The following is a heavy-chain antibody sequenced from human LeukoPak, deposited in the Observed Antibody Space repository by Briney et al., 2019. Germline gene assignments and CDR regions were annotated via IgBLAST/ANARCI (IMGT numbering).Heavy chain of an antibody. V-gene: IGHV1-69*13. Sequence: SVKVSCKASGGTFSSYAISWVRQAPGQGLEWMGGIIPIFGTANYAQKFQGRVTITADESTSTAYMELSSLRSEDTAVYYCARDKTYYYGSMGYYFDYWGQGTLVTVSS. CDR2: IIPIFGTA. CDR1: GGTFSSYA. CDR3: ARDKTYYYGSMGYYFDY. D-gene: IGHD3-10*01. J-gene: IGHJ4*02.